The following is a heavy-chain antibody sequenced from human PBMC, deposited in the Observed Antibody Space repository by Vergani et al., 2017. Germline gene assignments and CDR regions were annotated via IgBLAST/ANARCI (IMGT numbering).Heavy chain of an antibody. V-gene: IGHV5-51*01. CDR2: IYPGDSDN. J-gene: IGHJ3*02. Sequence: EVQLVQSGAEVKKPGESLKISCKGSGYRFTTYWVGWVRQMPGKCLEWMGIIYPGDSDNRYSPSFQGQVTISADKSISTASLQWSSLKASDTAMYYCARRHIFGVVPDALDIWGQGTMVTVSS. D-gene: IGHD3-3*01. CDR3: ARRHIFGVVPDALDI. CDR1: GYRFTTYW.